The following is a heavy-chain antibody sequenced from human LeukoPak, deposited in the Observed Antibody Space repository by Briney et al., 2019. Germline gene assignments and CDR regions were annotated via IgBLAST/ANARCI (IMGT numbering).Heavy chain of an antibody. CDR2: IYHSGSI. Sequence: PSETLSLTCTVSGYSISNGYYWGWIRQPPGKGLEWIGSIYHSGSIYYNPSLKSRVTISVDTSKNQFSLKLSSVTAADTAVYYCARERGYSGYDLGHYFDYWGQGTLVTVSS. D-gene: IGHD5-12*01. J-gene: IGHJ4*02. V-gene: IGHV4-38-2*02. CDR1: GYSISNGYY. CDR3: ARERGYSGYDLGHYFDY.